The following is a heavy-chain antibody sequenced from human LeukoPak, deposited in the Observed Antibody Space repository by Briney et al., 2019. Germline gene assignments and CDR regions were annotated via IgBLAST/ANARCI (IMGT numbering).Heavy chain of an antibody. CDR3: AAGVYDYVWGSYRPIRFDP. D-gene: IGHD3-16*02. CDR1: GFTFTSSA. Sequence: SVKVSCKASGFTFTSSAMQWVRQARGQRLERRGWIVVGSGNTNYSQKFQETVTITRAMSTSTAYMELSSLRSEDTAVYYCAAGVYDYVWGSYRPIRFDPWGQGTLVTVSS. J-gene: IGHJ5*02. V-gene: IGHV1-58*02. CDR2: IVVGSGNT.